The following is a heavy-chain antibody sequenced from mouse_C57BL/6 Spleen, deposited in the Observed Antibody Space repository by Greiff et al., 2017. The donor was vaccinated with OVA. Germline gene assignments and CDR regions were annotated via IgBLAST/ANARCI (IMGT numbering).Heavy chain of an antibody. CDR3: ARKRYGSSYDFDV. J-gene: IGHJ1*03. CDR2: ISSGSSTI. Sequence: DVMLVESGGGLVKPGGSLKLSCAASGFTFSDYGMHWVRQAPEKGLVWVAYISSGSSTIYYADTVKGRFTISRDNAKNTLFLQMTSLRSEDTAMYYCARKRYGSSYDFDVWGTGTTVTVSS. V-gene: IGHV5-17*01. CDR1: GFTFSDYG. D-gene: IGHD1-1*01.